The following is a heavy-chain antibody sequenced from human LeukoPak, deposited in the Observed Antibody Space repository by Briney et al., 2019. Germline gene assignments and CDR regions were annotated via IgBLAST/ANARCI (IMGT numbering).Heavy chain of an antibody. Sequence: PGGSLRLSCAASGFTFSSYAMSWVRQAPGKGLEWVSAISGSGGSTYYADSVKGRFTISRDNSKNTLYLQMNSLRAEDTAVYYCARDLGRGPPRGYYYYYMDVWGKGTTVTVSS. CDR3: ARDLGRGPPRGYYYYYMDV. V-gene: IGHV3-23*01. D-gene: IGHD7-27*01. J-gene: IGHJ6*03. CDR2: ISGSGGST. CDR1: GFTFSSYA.